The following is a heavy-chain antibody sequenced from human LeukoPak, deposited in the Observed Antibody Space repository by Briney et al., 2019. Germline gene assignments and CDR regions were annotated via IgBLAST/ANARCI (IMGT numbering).Heavy chain of an antibody. J-gene: IGHJ5*02. CDR2: IKPVGSAT. D-gene: IGHD4-17*01. Sequence: PGGSLRLSCAASGFTLRSEWMSWLRQTPEKGLEWVANIKPVGSATAYVDSVKGRFTISRDNSKNTLYLQMNSLRAEETGVYYCARGLTTTPNWFDPWGQGTLVTVSS. V-gene: IGHV3-7*01. CDR1: GFTLRSEW. CDR3: ARGLTTTPNWFDP.